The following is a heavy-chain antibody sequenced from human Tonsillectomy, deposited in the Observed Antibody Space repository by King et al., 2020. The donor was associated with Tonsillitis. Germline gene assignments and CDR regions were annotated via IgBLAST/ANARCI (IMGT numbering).Heavy chain of an antibody. CDR1: GFTFSSYA. D-gene: IGHD3-3*01. J-gene: IGHJ4*02. CDR3: AKVPGRITIFGVVTRPIYYFDY. V-gene: IGHV3-23*04. Sequence: VQLVESGGGLVQPGGSLRLSCAASGFTFSSYAMSWVRQAPGKGLEWVSAISGSGGSTYYADSVKGRFTISRDNSKNTLYLQMNSLRAEDTAVYYCAKVPGRITIFGVVTRPIYYFDYWGQGTLVTVSS. CDR2: ISGSGGST.